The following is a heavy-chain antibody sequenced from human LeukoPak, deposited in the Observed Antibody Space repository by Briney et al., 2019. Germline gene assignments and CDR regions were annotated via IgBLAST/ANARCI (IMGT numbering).Heavy chain of an antibody. Sequence: GGSLRLSCAASGFTFSSYWMTWVRHLPGKGLEWVAKIKQDGSEKYYVDSVKGRFTISRDNTRDSLYLQMNSLRAEDTAVYYCARETRGVPGAIAAVKGFDYWGQGTLVTVSS. V-gene: IGHV3-7*01. CDR1: GFTFSSYW. J-gene: IGHJ4*02. CDR3: ARETRGVPGAIAAVKGFDY. CDR2: IKQDGSEK. D-gene: IGHD6-13*01.